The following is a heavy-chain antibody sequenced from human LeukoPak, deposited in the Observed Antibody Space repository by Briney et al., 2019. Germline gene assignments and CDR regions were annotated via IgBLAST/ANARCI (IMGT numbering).Heavy chain of an antibody. D-gene: IGHD3-22*01. V-gene: IGHV3-74*01. Sequence: GGSLSLSVEASGFTFRDYGRHWVGQVPGKGRGWVSRIKGDGSETNYADSVKGRFTISRDNAKNTLFLQMDSLRVEDTAVYYCVRGQIGVSVIVHWGQGTLVTVSS. CDR3: VRGQIGVSVIVH. CDR1: GFTFRDYG. CDR2: IKGDGSET. J-gene: IGHJ5*02.